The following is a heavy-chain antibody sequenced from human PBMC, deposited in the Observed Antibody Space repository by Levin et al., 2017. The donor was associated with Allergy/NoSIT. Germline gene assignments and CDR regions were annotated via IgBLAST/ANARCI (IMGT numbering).Heavy chain of an antibody. CDR1: GFTFSSYA. CDR2: ISYDGSNK. Sequence: PGGSLRLSCAASGFTFSSYAMHWVRQAPGKGLEWVAVISYDGSNKYYADSVKGRFTISRDNSKNTLYLQMNSLRAEDTAVYYCARGALYNYFDYWGQGTLVTVSS. J-gene: IGHJ4*02. V-gene: IGHV3-30*04. CDR3: ARGALYNYFDY. D-gene: IGHD2-2*02.